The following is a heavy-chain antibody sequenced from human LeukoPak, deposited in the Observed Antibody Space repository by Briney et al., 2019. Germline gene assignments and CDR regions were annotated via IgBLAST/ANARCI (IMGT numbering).Heavy chain of an antibody. CDR1: GFTFSSYG. V-gene: IGHV3-30*02. Sequence: PGGSLRLSCAASGFTFSSYGTHWVRQAPGKGLEWVAFIRYDGSNKYYADSVKGRFTISRDNSKNTLYLQMNSLRAEDTAVYYCAKDQGPIAARPTLFDYWGQGTLVTVSS. J-gene: IGHJ4*02. D-gene: IGHD6-6*01. CDR2: IRYDGSNK. CDR3: AKDQGPIAARPTLFDY.